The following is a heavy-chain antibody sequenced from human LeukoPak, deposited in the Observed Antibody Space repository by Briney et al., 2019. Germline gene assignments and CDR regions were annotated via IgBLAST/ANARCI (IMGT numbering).Heavy chain of an antibody. J-gene: IGHJ4*02. V-gene: IGHV1-46*01. CDR3: AREPLRIIAAAGVDY. Sequence: ASVKLSCKASVYTFTSYYMHWVRQSPGQGLEWIRIINPSGGSTSYAQKFQGRVTMTRDMSTSTVYMELSSLRSEDTAVYYCAREPLRIIAAAGVDYWGQGTLVTVSS. CDR2: INPSGGST. D-gene: IGHD6-13*01. CDR1: VYTFTSYY.